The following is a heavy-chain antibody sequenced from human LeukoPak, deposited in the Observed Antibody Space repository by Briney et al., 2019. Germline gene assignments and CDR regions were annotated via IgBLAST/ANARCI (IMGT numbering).Heavy chain of an antibody. Sequence: SETLSLTCTVSGGSISSNYWSWSRQPPGKGLEWIGYIYHSGSTNYNPSLKSRVTISVDTSKNQFSLKLRSVTAADTAVYYCARHSFGIGLDYWGQGTLVTVSS. V-gene: IGHV4-59*08. CDR3: ARHSFGIGLDY. J-gene: IGHJ4*02. CDR2: IYHSGST. D-gene: IGHD1-14*01. CDR1: GGSISSNY.